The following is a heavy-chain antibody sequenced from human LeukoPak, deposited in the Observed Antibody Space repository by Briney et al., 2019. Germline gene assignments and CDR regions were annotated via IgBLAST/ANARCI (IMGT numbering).Heavy chain of an antibody. Sequence: GGSLRLSCAASGFTFSSYWMSWVRQAPGKGLERVANIKEDGSEKYYVDSVKGRFTISRDNAKNSLYLQMNSLRAEDTAMYYCARDYGGNSVYWGQGTLVTVSS. V-gene: IGHV3-7*01. CDR1: GFTFSSYW. D-gene: IGHD4-23*01. J-gene: IGHJ4*02. CDR3: ARDYGGNSVY. CDR2: IKEDGSEK.